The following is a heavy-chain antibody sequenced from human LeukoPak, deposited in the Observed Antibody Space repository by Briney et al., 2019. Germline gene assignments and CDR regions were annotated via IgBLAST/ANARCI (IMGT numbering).Heavy chain of an antibody. CDR1: GGSISSGSYY. D-gene: IGHD3-10*01. Sequence: SQTLSLTCTVSGGSISSGSYYWSWIRQPAGKGLEWIGRIYTSGSTNYNPSLKSRVTISVDTSKNLFSLKLSSVTAADTAVYYCARDRQVNYYYYGMDVWGQGTTVTVSS. J-gene: IGHJ6*02. CDR2: IYTSGST. V-gene: IGHV4-61*02. CDR3: ARDRQVNYYYYGMDV.